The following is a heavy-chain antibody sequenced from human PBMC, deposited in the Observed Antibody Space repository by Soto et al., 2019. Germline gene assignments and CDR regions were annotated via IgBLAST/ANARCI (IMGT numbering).Heavy chain of an antibody. Sequence: QVQLVQSGAEVKKPGASVKVSCKASGYTFTRYDINWVRQATGQGLEWMGWMNPNSGNTGYAQKFQGRVTMTRNTSISTAYMELSSLRSEDTAVYYCARSTRDYYDSDYWGQGTLVTVSS. J-gene: IGHJ4*02. D-gene: IGHD3-22*01. CDR2: MNPNSGNT. V-gene: IGHV1-8*01. CDR1: GYTFTRYD. CDR3: ARSTRDYYDSDY.